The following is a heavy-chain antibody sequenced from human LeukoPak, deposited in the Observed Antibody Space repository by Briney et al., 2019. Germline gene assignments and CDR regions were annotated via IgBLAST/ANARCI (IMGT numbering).Heavy chain of an antibody. CDR2: ISRSSSYI. CDR3: ARNLFRDPDYYDSSGSTHDP. J-gene: IGHJ5*02. CDR1: GFTFSSCS. V-gene: IGHV3-21*01. Sequence: GGSLRLSCAASGFTFSSCSMNWVRQAPGKGLEWVSSISRSSSYIYYADSVKGRFTISRDNAKNSLYLQMNSLRAEDTAVYYCARNLFRDPDYYDSSGSTHDPWGQGTLVTVSS. D-gene: IGHD3-22*01.